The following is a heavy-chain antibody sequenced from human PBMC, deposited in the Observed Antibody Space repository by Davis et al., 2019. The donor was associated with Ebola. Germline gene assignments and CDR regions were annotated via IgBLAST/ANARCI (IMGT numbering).Heavy chain of an antibody. CDR2: ISSSSSYI. Sequence: GESLKISCAASGFTFSSYSMNWVRQAPGKGLEWVSYISSSSSYIYYADSVKGRFTISRDNAKNSLYLQMNSLRAEDTAVYYCARDWGSGWYVDYWGQGTLVTVSS. CDR1: GFTFSSYS. D-gene: IGHD6-19*01. CDR3: ARDWGSGWYVDY. J-gene: IGHJ4*02. V-gene: IGHV3-21*05.